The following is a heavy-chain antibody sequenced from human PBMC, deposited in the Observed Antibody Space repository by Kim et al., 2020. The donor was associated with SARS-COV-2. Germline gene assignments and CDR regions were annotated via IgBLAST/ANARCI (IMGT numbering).Heavy chain of an antibody. J-gene: IGHJ3*02. Sequence: SETLSLTCTVSGGSISSYYWSWIRQPAGKGLEWIGRIYTSGSTNYNPSLKSRVTMSVDTSKNQFSLKLSSVTAADTAVYYCAREEGSSRLDAFDIWGQGTMVTVSS. CDR2: IYTSGST. CDR1: GGSISSYY. D-gene: IGHD6-13*01. V-gene: IGHV4-4*07. CDR3: AREEGSSRLDAFDI.